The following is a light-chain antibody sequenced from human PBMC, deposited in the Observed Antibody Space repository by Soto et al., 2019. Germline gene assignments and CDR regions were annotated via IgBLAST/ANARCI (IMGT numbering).Light chain of an antibody. Sequence: QSALTQPASVYGSTGQSITISCTGTSSDIGAYNYVSWYQRHPGRAPKPIIYNVNDRPPRISDRFSGSKSDNAASLTISGLQTEDEADYLCSSYTFTGPQVLFGGGTKLTVL. CDR2: NVN. V-gene: IGLV2-14*03. CDR3: SSYTFTGPQVL. CDR1: SSDIGAYNY. J-gene: IGLJ2*01.